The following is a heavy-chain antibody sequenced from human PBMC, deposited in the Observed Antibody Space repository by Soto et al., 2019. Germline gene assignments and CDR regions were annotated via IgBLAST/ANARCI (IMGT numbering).Heavy chain of an antibody. J-gene: IGHJ3*01. Sequence: GGSLRLSCEASGFTFSVYAMTWVRQAPGKGLDWVSSTGIHGDGYYAESVKGRFTISRDDSKSTLFLQMDSLRAEDTAVYYCAKDRINGNSVWDPFDVWGQGTMVTISS. CDR2: TGIHGDG. D-gene: IGHD2-8*01. CDR1: GFTFSVYA. CDR3: AKDRINGNSVWDPFDV. V-gene: IGHV3-23*01.